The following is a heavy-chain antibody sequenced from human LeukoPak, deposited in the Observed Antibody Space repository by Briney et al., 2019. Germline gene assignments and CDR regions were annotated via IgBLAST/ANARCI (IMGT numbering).Heavy chain of an antibody. CDR3: ARRKLPGSSCLDY. Sequence: SSETLSLTCAVYGGSFSGYYWSWIRQPPGKGLEWIGEINHSGSTNYNPSLKSRVTISVDTSKNQFSLKLSSVTAADTAVYYCARRKLPGSSCLDYWGQGTLVTVSS. J-gene: IGHJ4*02. D-gene: IGHD6-13*01. CDR1: GGSFSGYY. V-gene: IGHV4-34*01. CDR2: INHSGST.